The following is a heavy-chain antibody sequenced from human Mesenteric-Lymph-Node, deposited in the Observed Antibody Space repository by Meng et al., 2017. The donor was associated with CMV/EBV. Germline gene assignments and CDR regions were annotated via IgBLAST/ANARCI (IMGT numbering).Heavy chain of an antibody. CDR2: ISSGNTI. CDR3: ARDLEYGMDV. CDR1: GFTLSHYY. Sequence: GGSLRLSCAASGFTLSHYYISWIRQAPGKGLEWVSCISSGNTIYYADSVKGRFTISRDSAKNSLYLQMNSLRAEDTAVYYCARDLEYGMDVWGQGTTVTVSS. J-gene: IGHJ6*02. V-gene: IGHV3-11*04.